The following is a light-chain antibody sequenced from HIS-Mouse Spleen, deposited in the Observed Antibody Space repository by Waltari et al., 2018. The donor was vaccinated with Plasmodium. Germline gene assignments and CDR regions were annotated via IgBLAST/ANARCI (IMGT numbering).Light chain of an antibody. J-gene: IGLJ2*01. CDR3: CSYAGSYPLV. V-gene: IGLV2-11*01. CDR1: SSDVGGYNY. Sequence: QSALTQPRSVSGSPGQSVTISCTGTSSDVGGYNYVSWYQQHPGKAPKPMVYDVSKRPSGVPGRLPGSMAGNTASLPISGLQAEDEADYYCCSYAGSYPLVFGGGTKLTVL. CDR2: DVS.